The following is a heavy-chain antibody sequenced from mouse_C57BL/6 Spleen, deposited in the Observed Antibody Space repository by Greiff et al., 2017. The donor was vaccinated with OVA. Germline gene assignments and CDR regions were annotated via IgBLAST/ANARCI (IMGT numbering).Heavy chain of an antibody. CDR1: GYTFTDYE. CDR2: IDPETGGT. CDR3: TREGLLRCFDY. D-gene: IGHD2-13*01. Sequence: QVQLKESGAELVRPGASVTLSCKASGYTFTDYEMHWVKQTPVHGLEWIGAIDPETGGTAYNQKFKGKAILTAYKSSSTAYMELRSLTSEDSAVYYCTREGLLRCFDYWGQGTTLTVSS. V-gene: IGHV1-15*01. J-gene: IGHJ2*01.